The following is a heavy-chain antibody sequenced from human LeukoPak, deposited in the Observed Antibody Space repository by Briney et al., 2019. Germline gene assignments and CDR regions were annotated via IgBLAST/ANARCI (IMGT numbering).Heavy chain of an antibody. CDR1: GGTFSSYA. CDR3: ARRKIFDY. CDR2: INPNSGGT. J-gene: IGHJ4*02. V-gene: IGHV1-2*02. Sequence: GSSVKVSCKASGGTFSSYAISWVRQAPGQGLEWMGWINPNSGGTNYAQKFQGRVTMTRDTSISTAYMELSRLRSDDTAVYYCARRKIFDYWGQGTLVTVSS.